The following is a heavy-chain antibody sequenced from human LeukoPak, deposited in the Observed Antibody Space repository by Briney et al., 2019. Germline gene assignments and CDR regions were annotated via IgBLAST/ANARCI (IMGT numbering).Heavy chain of an antibody. J-gene: IGHJ4*01. V-gene: IGHV3-33*01. CDR1: GFIFSHYG. D-gene: IGHD4-11*01. Sequence: GGPLRLSCAASGFIFSHYGMHWVRQATGKGLEWVAVIWSDATNRFYGASVKGRFTISRDNSQNTVFLQMNSLRAEDTAIYYCARDAQRGFDYSNSLEYWGHGTLVTVSS. CDR3: ARDAQRGFDYSNSLEY. CDR2: IWSDATNR.